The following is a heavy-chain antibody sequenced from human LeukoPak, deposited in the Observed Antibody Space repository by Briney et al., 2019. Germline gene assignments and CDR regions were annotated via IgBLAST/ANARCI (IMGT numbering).Heavy chain of an antibody. Sequence: GGSLRLSCAASGFTFSSYWMQWGRQAPGKGLVWVSRINSDGSSTGYADSVKGRFTISRDNAKNTLYLQMNSLRAEDTAVYYCARATRYCSGGSCVYYFDYWGQGTLVTVSS. CDR2: INSDGSST. CDR1: GFTFSSYW. CDR3: ARATRYCSGGSCVYYFDY. J-gene: IGHJ4*02. V-gene: IGHV3-74*01. D-gene: IGHD2-15*01.